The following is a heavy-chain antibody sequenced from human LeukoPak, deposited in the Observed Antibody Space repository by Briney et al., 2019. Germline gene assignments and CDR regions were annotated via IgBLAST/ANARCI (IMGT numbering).Heavy chain of an antibody. Sequence: VASVKVSCKASGYTFTGYYMHWVRQAPGQGLEWMGRINPNSGGTNYAQKFQGRVTMTRDTSISTAYMELSRLRSDDTAVYYCARWSGYSSSVDYWGQGTLVTVSS. V-gene: IGHV1-2*06. D-gene: IGHD6-6*01. CDR3: ARWSGYSSSVDY. J-gene: IGHJ4*02. CDR1: GYTFTGYY. CDR2: INPNSGGT.